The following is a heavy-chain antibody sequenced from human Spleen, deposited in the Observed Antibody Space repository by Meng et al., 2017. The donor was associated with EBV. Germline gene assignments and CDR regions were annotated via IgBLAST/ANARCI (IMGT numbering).Heavy chain of an antibody. CDR2: IDENGGIT. CDR1: GFTFSRYW. D-gene: IGHD2-21*01. Sequence: VECVESGGALVQPGGSLRLSWAAFGFTFSRYWMHWVRQAPGKGLVWISRIDENGGITSYAESVKGRFTIFRDNTRNTLFLQMNSLRAEDTALYFCSRDLAGAYDDWGQGTLVTVSS. CDR3: SRDLAGAYDD. V-gene: IGHV3-74*01. J-gene: IGHJ4*02.